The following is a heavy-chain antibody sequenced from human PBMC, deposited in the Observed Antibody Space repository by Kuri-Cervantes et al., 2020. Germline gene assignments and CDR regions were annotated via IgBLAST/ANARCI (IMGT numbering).Heavy chain of an antibody. J-gene: IGHJ6*03. D-gene: IGHD3-16*01. CDR2: IKQDGSEK. V-gene: IGHV3-7*01. Sequence: GESLKISCAASGFTFSSYWMSWVRQAPGKGLEWVANIKQDGSEKYYVDSVKGRFTISRDNAKNSLYLQMNSLRAEDTAVYYCARDMSPWHVYYYMDVWGKGTTVTVSS. CDR3: ARDMSPWHVYYYMDV. CDR1: GFTFSSYW.